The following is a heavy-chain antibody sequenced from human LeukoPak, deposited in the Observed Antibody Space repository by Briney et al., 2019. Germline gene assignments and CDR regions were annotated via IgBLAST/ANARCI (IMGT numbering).Heavy chain of an antibody. CDR3: ASLSRRFGDYGDYDEPLRD. J-gene: IGHJ4*02. Sequence: PSETLSLTCTVSGGSISSGDYYWSWIRQPPGKGLEWIGYIYYSGSTYYNPSLKSRVTISVDTSKNQFSLKLSSVTAADTAVYYCASLSRRFGDYGDYDEPLRDWGQGTLVTVSS. CDR2: IYYSGST. D-gene: IGHD4-17*01. CDR1: GGSISSGDYY. V-gene: IGHV4-30-4*08.